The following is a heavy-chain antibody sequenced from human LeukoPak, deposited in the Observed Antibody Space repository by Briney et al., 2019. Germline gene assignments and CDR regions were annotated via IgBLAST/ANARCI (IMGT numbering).Heavy chain of an antibody. D-gene: IGHD2-2*01. J-gene: IGHJ5*02. Sequence: ASVKVSCKASGYTFTSYDINWVRQATGQGLEWMGWMNPNSGNTGYAQKFQGRVTMTRNTSISTAYMELSSLRSEDTAVYYCARGGYCSSTSCYPDNWFDPWGQGTLVTVSS. CDR3: ARGGYCSSTSCYPDNWFDP. CDR2: MNPNSGNT. V-gene: IGHV1-8*01. CDR1: GYTFTSYD.